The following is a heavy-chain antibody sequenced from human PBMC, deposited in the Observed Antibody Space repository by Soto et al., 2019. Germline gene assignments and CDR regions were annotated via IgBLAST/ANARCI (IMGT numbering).Heavy chain of an antibody. Sequence: QVQLVESGGGVVQPGGSLRLSCAASGFTFSSFGWHWVRQAPGKGLEWVAVVSYDGNNKYYTDSVKGRFTISRDNSKSTLYLQMSSLRAEDTAVYYCARDGVSTVTTGEFGYWGQGTLVTVSS. CDR1: GFTFSSFG. CDR2: VSYDGNNK. J-gene: IGHJ4*02. D-gene: IGHD4-17*01. V-gene: IGHV3-30*03. CDR3: ARDGVSTVTTGEFGY.